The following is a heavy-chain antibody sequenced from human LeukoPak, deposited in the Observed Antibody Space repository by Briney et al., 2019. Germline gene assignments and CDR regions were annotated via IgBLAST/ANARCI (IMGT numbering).Heavy chain of an antibody. V-gene: IGHV4-39*07. CDR2: LCHSGSS. CDR1: GGSISSGGCY. D-gene: IGHD5-12*01. Sequence: SEALSLTCTVSGGSISSGGCYWGWIRQHPGKGVEWIGELCHSGSSNYNPSLKSRVTISVGKCKNQFSLELGSVTAADTAVYFRARVHRYSDYDAMDYWGQGTLVTVPP. J-gene: IGHJ4*02. CDR3: ARVHRYSDYDAMDY.